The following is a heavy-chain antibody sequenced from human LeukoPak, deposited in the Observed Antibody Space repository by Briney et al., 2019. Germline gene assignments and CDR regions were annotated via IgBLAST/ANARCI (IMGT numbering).Heavy chain of an antibody. CDR1: GFTFSTYW. Sequence: PGGSLRLSCSASGFTFSTYWMHWVRQAPGKGLEWVANIKQDGSEKYYVDSVKGRFTISRDNAKNSLYLQMNSLRAEDTAVYYCARHRNGGSQDDAFDIWGQGTMVTVSS. V-gene: IGHV3-7*01. J-gene: IGHJ3*02. CDR3: ARHRNGGSQDDAFDI. CDR2: IKQDGSEK. D-gene: IGHD2-15*01.